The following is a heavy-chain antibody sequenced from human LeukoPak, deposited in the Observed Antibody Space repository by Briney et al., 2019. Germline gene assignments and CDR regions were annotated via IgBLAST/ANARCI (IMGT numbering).Heavy chain of an antibody. V-gene: IGHV4-31*03. Sequence: SETLSLTCTVSGGSISSGGYYWSWIRQHPGKGLEWIGYIYYSGSTYYDPSLKSRVTISVDTSKNQFSLKLSSVTAADTAVYYRARGARYNSGFDYWGQGTLVTVSS. CDR2: IYYSGST. D-gene: IGHD1-20*01. CDR3: ARGARYNSGFDY. CDR1: GGSISSGGYY. J-gene: IGHJ4*02.